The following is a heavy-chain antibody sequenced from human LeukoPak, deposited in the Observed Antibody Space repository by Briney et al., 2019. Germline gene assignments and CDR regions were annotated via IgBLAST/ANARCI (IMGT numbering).Heavy chain of an antibody. CDR3: AREGPGYCSGGSCYEYYFDY. Sequence: GGSLRLSCAASGFTFSTYWMSWVRQAPGKGLEWVAHIKHDGSEKYYVGSVEGRFTISRDNAKNSLYLEMNNLRAEDTAVYSCAREGPGYCSGGSCYEYYFDYWGQGTLVTVSS. CDR1: GFTFSTYW. D-gene: IGHD2-15*01. CDR2: IKHDGSEK. V-gene: IGHV3-7*01. J-gene: IGHJ4*02.